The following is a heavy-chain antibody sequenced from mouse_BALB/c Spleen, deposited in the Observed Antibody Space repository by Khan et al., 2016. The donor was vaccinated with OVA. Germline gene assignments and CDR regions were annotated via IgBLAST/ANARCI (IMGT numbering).Heavy chain of an antibody. Sequence: QIQLVQSGAELAKPGASVKMSCKASGYTFSNYWIHWVKQRPGQGLEWIGYINPRSGYTYYNQTFNDKATLTTDKSSSPAFLQLSSLTSENAAFYYDTRDRINYWGQGTTLTVSS. CDR1: GYTFSNYW. CDR3: TRDRINY. J-gene: IGHJ2*01. CDR2: INPRSGYT. V-gene: IGHV1-7*01.